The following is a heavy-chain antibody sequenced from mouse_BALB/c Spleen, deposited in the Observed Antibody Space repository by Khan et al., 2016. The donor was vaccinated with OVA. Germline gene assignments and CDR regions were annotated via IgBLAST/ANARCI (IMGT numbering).Heavy chain of an antibody. CDR2: IWSDGST. D-gene: IGHD2-10*01. V-gene: IGHV2-6-1*01. J-gene: IGHJ4*01. Sequence: QVQPKESGPGLVAPSQSLSITCPISGFSLTNHGVHWVRQPPGKGLEWLVVIWSDGSTTYNSALKSRLTISKDNPKSQVFLKMESLQTDITGKYVLARQPYYQYNIMDYWGQGTSVTVSS. CDR3: ARQPYYQYNIMDY. CDR1: GFSLTNHG.